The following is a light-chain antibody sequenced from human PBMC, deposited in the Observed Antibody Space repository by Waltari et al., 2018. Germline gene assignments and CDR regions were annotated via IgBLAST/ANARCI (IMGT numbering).Light chain of an antibody. J-gene: IGKJ2*01. Sequence: DIQMTQSPSSLSASVGDRVTITCRASQDISNNLNWYQQKPGKAPDLLIFAVFTLQSGVPSRFSGSGSVTEFTLTISSLQPEDSATYYCQQSYTMPMYTFGQGTKLEIK. V-gene: IGKV1-39*01. CDR2: AVF. CDR3: QQSYTMPMYT. CDR1: QDISNN.